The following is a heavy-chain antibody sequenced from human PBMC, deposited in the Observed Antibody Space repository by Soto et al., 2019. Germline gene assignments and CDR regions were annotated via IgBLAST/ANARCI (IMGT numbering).Heavy chain of an antibody. J-gene: IGHJ6*02. CDR2: IIPIFGTA. CDR1: GGTFSSYA. V-gene: IGHV1-69*01. Sequence: QVQLVQSGAEVKKPGSSVKVSCKASGGTFSSYAISWVRQAPGQGLEWMGGIIPIFGTANYAQKFQGRVTITADESTSTAYMELSSLRSEDTAVYYCARGRAAAGRRRHYYYYGMDVWGQGTTVTVS. D-gene: IGHD6-13*01. CDR3: ARGRAAAGRRRHYYYYGMDV.